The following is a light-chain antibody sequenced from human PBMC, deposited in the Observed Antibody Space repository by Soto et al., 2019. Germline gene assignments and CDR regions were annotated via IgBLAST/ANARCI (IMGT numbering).Light chain of an antibody. J-gene: IGKJ4*01. V-gene: IGKV3-20*01. Sequence: EIVLTQSPGTLSFSPGERATLSCRASQSVSSSYLAWYQQKPGQAPRRLIYGASSRATGIPDRFSGSGSGTDFTLTISRLEPEDFAGYFCQQYGSSPLTFGGGTKVEIK. CDR3: QQYGSSPLT. CDR1: QSVSSSY. CDR2: GAS.